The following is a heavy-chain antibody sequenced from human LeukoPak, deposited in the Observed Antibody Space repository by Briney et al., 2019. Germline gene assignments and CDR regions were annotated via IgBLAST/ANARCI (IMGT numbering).Heavy chain of an antibody. Sequence: VASVKVSCKASGYTFTSYGISWVRQAPGHGLEWMGWISAYNGNTNYAQKLQGRVTMNTDTPTSTAYMELRSLRSDDTAVYDCARDPRIAAAGNVWFDPWGQGTLVTVSS. V-gene: IGHV1-18*01. CDR1: GYTFTSYG. D-gene: IGHD6-13*01. CDR3: ARDPRIAAAGNVWFDP. J-gene: IGHJ5*02. CDR2: ISAYNGNT.